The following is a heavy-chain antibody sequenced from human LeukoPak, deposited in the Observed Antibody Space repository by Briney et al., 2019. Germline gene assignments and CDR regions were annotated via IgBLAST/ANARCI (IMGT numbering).Heavy chain of an antibody. CDR1: GYTFTGYY. D-gene: IGHD3-10*01. CDR3: ARGRYYGSGSYYLNFDY. Sequence: ASVKVSCKASGYTFTGYYMHWVRQAPGQGLEWMGWINPNSGGTNYAQKSQGRVTMTRDTSISTAYMELSRLRSDDTAVYYCARGRYYGSGSYYLNFDYWGQGTLVTVSS. J-gene: IGHJ4*02. CDR2: INPNSGGT. V-gene: IGHV1-2*02.